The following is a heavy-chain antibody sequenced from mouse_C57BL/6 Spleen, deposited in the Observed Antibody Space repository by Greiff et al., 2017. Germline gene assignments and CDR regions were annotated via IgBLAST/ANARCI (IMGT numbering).Heavy chain of an antibody. CDR1: GYTFTSYW. CDR2: IHPSDSDT. J-gene: IGHJ4*01. Sequence: QVQLQQPGAELVKPGASVKVSCKASGYTFTSYWMHWVKQRPGQGLEWIGRIHPSDSDTNYNQKFKGKATLTVDKSSSTAYMQLSSLTSEDSAVYYCSIWPSYGNPYYAMDYWGQGTSVTVSS. CDR3: SIWPSYGNPYYAMDY. V-gene: IGHV1-74*01. D-gene: IGHD2-1*01.